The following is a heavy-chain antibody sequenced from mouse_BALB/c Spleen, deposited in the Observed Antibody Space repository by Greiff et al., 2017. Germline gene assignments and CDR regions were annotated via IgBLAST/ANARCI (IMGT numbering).Heavy chain of an antibody. CDR2: INSNGGST. V-gene: IGHV5-6-2*01. J-gene: IGHJ4*01. CDR1: GFTFSSYY. Sequence: EVKVEESGGGLVKLGGSLKLSCAASGFTFSSYYMSWVRQTPEKRLELVAAINSNGGSTYYPDTVKGRFTISRDNAKNTLYLQMSSLKSEDTALYYCARITTVVRAMDYWGQGTSVTVSS. D-gene: IGHD1-1*01. CDR3: ARITTVVRAMDY.